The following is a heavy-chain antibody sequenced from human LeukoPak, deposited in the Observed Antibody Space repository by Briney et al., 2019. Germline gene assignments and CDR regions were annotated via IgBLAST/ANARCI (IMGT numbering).Heavy chain of an antibody. D-gene: IGHD6-19*01. CDR3: ARVRYSSGWYFDY. CDR1: GFTFSSYW. J-gene: IGHJ4*02. Sequence: GGSLRLSCAASGFTFSSYWMHWVRQAPGKGLVWVSRINSGGSSTSYADSVKGRFTISRDNAKNTLYLQMNSLRAEDTAVYYCARVRYSSGWYFDYWGQGTLVTVSS. CDR2: INSGGSST. V-gene: IGHV3-74*01.